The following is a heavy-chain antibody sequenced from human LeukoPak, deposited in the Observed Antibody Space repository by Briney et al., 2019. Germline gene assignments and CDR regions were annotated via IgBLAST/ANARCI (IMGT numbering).Heavy chain of an antibody. CDR2: IYYSGST. V-gene: IGHV4-59*02. CDR1: GFTVSSNS. Sequence: GSLRLSCTVSGFTVSSNSMSWIRQPPGKGLEWIGYIYYSGSTNYNPSLKSRVTISVDTSKNQFSLKLSSVTAADTAVYYCARDKAALYWGQGTLVTVSS. CDR3: ARDKAALY. J-gene: IGHJ4*02. D-gene: IGHD6-6*01.